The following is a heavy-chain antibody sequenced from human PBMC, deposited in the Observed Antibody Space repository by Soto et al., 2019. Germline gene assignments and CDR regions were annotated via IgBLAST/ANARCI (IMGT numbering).Heavy chain of an antibody. J-gene: IGHJ6*02. D-gene: IGHD2-2*01. CDR1: GGSFSGYY. CDR3: AREAIVVVPDAFSYYYYGMDV. CDR2: INHSGST. Sequence: SETLSLTCAVYGGSFSGYYWSWIRQPPGKGLEWIGEINHSGSTNYNPSLKSRVTISVDTSNNQFSLKLSSVTAADTAVYYCAREAIVVVPDAFSYYYYGMDVWGQGTTVTVSS. V-gene: IGHV4-34*01.